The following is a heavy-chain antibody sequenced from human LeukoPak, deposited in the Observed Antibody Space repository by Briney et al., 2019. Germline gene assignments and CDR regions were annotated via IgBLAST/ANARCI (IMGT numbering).Heavy chain of an antibody. D-gene: IGHD3-22*01. J-gene: IGHJ4*02. CDR3: ATLQGGYYYDSSGYYFDY. V-gene: IGHV5-51*01. CDR2: IYPGDSDT. CDR1: GYSFTSYW. Sequence: GESLKISCKGSGYSFTSYWIGWVRQMPGKGLEWMGIIYPGDSDTRYSPSFQGQVTISADKSISTAYLQWSSLKASDTAMYYCATLQGGYYYDSSGYYFDYWGQGTLVTVSS.